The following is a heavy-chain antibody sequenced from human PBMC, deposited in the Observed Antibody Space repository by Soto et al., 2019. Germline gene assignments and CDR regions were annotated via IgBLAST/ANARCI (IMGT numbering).Heavy chain of an antibody. D-gene: IGHD6-13*01. Sequence: EVQLVESGGGLVKPGGSLRLSCAASGFTFSNYIMNWVRQAPGKGLEWVSSISSNSNYIYYPDSVKGRFAISRDNAKNSLYLQMNSLRVGETAVYYCARDPAAAGGGGFDPWGQGTLVTVSS. J-gene: IGHJ5*02. V-gene: IGHV3-21*01. CDR1: GFTFSNYI. CDR2: ISSNSNYI. CDR3: ARDPAAAGGGGFDP.